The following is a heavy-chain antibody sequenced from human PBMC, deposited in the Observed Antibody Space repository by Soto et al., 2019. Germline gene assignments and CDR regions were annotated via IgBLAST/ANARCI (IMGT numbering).Heavy chain of an antibody. CDR2: INHSGST. CDR1: GGSFSGYY. CDR3: ARQWELRGGEGAYFDY. V-gene: IGHV4-34*01. J-gene: IGHJ4*02. Sequence: SETLSLTCAVYGGSFSGYYWSWIRQPPGKGLEWIGEINHSGSTNYNPSLKSRVTISVDTSKNQFSLRLSSVTAADTAVYYCARQWELRGGEGAYFDYWGQGTLVTVSS. D-gene: IGHD1-7*01.